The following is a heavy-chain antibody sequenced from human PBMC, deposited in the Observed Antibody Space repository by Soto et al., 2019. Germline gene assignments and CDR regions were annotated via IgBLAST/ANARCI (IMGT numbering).Heavy chain of an antibody. CDR1: GFTFSHAW. J-gene: IGHJ6*02. V-gene: IGHV3-15*07. CDR3: ATMGHCSNGVCSYYYYGMDV. D-gene: IGHD2-8*01. Sequence: VQLVESGGGLVKPGGSLRLSCGASGFTFSHAWMNWVRQAPGKGLEWVGGIKSKIVGGTSDYAAPVKGRFSISRDDSKDTLFLQMNSLKTEDTAVYFCATMGHCSNGVCSYYYYGMDVWGLGTTVTVSS. CDR2: IKSKIVGGTS.